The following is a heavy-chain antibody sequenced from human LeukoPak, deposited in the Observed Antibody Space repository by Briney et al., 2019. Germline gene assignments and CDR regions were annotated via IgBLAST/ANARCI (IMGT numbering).Heavy chain of an antibody. D-gene: IGHD3-22*01. CDR1: GGSISSYY. J-gene: IGHJ4*02. V-gene: IGHV4-59*08. CDR3: ARHTRYYYDTQLGGY. CDR2: IYYSGST. Sequence: SETLSLTCTVSGGSISSYYWSWIRQPPGKGLEWIGYIYYSGSTNYNPSLKSRVTISVDTSKNQFSLKLSSVTAADTAVYYCARHTRYYYDTQLGGYWGQGTLVTVSS.